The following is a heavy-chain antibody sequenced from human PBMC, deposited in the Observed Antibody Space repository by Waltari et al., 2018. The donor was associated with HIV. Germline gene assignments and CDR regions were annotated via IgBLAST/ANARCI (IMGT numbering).Heavy chain of an antibody. CDR1: RFSFSDYD. D-gene: IGHD2-15*01. CDR2: ISNDGNDK. CDR3: VRETSGLDAFDI. J-gene: IGHJ3*02. V-gene: IGHV3-30*15. Sequence: LVESGGDLVQSGTSLRLSCEASRFSFSDYDMFWVRQAPGKGLEWVAVISNDGNDKKYVDSVKGRFNVSRDNVKNTLYLYMSRLRPEDTAVYYCVRETSGLDAFDIWGLGTQVIVSS.